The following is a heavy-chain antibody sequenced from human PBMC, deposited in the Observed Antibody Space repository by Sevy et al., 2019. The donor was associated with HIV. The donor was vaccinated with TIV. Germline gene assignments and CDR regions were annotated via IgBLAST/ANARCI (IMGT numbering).Heavy chain of an antibody. J-gene: IGHJ3*02. CDR3: ASLSGYYYDSSRYYNTDAFDI. V-gene: IGHV1-2*02. CDR1: GYTFTDYF. D-gene: IGHD3-22*01. CDR2: INPNSGGT. Sequence: ASVKVSCKASGYTFTDYFMHWVRQAPGQGLEWMGWINPNSGGTNYAQRFRGRVTMTRDTSISTAYMELSGLRSDDTAGYYCASLSGYYYDSSRYYNTDAFDIWGQGTMVTVSS.